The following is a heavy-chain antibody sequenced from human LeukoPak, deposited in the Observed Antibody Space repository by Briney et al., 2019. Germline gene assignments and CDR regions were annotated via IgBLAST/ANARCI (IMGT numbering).Heavy chain of an antibody. J-gene: IGHJ4*02. D-gene: IGHD6-19*01. Sequence: SEALSLTCTVSGGSISSTSYYWGWIRQPPGKGLEWIGTIYYSGTTSYNPSLESRVTISVDTSKNQFSLRLSSVTAADTAVYYCATPPAGLGGYFDYWGQGTLVTVSS. V-gene: IGHV4-39*01. CDR1: GGSISSTSYY. CDR2: IYYSGTT. CDR3: ATPPAGLGGYFDY.